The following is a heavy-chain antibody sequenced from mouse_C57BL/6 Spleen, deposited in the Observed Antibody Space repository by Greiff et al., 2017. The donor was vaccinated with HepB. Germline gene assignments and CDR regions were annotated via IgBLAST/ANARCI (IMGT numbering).Heavy chain of an antibody. CDR2: IDPETGGT. J-gene: IGHJ4*01. CDR1: GYTFTDYE. V-gene: IGHV1-15*01. Sequence: QVQLQQSGAELVRPGASVTLSCTASGYTFTDYEMHWVKQTPVHGLEWIGAIDPETGGTAYNQKFKGKAILTADKSSSTAYMELHSLTSEDSSVYYSFFITTLVATDSIDYWGQGTSVTVSS. D-gene: IGHD1-1*01. CDR3: FFITTLVATDSIDY.